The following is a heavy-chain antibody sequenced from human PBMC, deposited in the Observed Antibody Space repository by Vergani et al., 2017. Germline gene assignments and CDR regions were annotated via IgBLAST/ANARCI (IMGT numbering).Heavy chain of an antibody. CDR1: GFTFSSYA. J-gene: IGHJ4*02. Sequence: EVQLLESGGGLVQPGGSLRLSCAASGFTFSSYAMSWVRQAPGKGLEWVSAISGSGGSTYYADSVKGRFTISRDNSKNPLYLQMNSLRAEDTAVYYCAKGYSVSPYYFDYWGQGTLVTVSS. D-gene: IGHD6-13*01. CDR3: AKGYSVSPYYFDY. V-gene: IGHV3-23*01. CDR2: ISGSGGST.